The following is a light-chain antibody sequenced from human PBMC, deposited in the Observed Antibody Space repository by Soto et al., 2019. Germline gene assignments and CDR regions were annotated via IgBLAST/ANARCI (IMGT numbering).Light chain of an antibody. Sequence: EIVLTQSPATLSFSPGERPSLSCRASQSVSVYLAWYQQKPGQAPRLPISDASDRAAGVPDRFSGSGSGTDFTLTISRLEPEDFAVYYCQQYGSSSTFGQGTRLEIK. CDR1: QSVSVY. J-gene: IGKJ5*01. CDR2: DAS. V-gene: IGKV3-20*01. CDR3: QQYGSSST.